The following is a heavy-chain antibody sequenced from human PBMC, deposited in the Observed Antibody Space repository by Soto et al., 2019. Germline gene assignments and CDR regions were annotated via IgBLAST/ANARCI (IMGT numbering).Heavy chain of an antibody. CDR3: AKQAPNSNSWYEIDH. CDR1: GFTFSSYG. Sequence: EVQLLESGGGLVQPGGSLRLSCAASGFTFSSYGINWVRQAPGKGLEWVSGISGSGDSTHYADSVKGRFTISRDNSKNPLYLQMNSLRAEDTAVYYCAKQAPNSNSWYEIDHWGQGTLVTVSS. CDR2: ISGSGDST. J-gene: IGHJ4*02. D-gene: IGHD6-13*01. V-gene: IGHV3-23*01.